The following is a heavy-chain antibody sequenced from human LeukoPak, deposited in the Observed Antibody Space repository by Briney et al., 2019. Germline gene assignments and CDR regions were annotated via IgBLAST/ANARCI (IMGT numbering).Heavy chain of an antibody. J-gene: IGHJ4*02. CDR1: RFTFSTYA. Sequence: GGSLRLSCTASRFTFSTYAMCGVRPAPGKGLGWVSSISGSGDTTYYTGSLKGRFTLSRDNSKNALYLQMSSLRAEDTAVYYCAKSQRNDQQVVQRIDYWGQGTLVTVSS. D-gene: IGHD2-2*01. CDR3: AKSQRNDQQVVQRIDY. CDR2: ISGSGDTT. V-gene: IGHV3-23*01.